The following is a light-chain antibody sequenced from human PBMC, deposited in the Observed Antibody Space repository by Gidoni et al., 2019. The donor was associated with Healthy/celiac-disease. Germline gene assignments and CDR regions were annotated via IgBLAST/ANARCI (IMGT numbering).Light chain of an antibody. CDR2: AAS. J-gene: IGKJ3*01. CDR1: QGISSY. V-gene: IGKV1-8*01. CDR3: QQYYSYPFT. Sequence: AIRITQYPSSLSAFTGDRVTITCRASQGISSYLAWYQQKPGKAPKLLIYAASTLQSGVPSRFSGSGSGTDFTLTISCLQSEDFATYYCQQYYSYPFTFGPGTKVYIK.